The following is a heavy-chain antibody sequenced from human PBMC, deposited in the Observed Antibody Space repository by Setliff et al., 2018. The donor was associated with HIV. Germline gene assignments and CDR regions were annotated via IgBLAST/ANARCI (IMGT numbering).Heavy chain of an antibody. Sequence: ASVKVSCKASGYSFINYGISWVRQAPGQGPEWMGWISPYTGNTDYAPRLLGRVTMTTDTSTSAAYLELRSLTSDDAAVYYCARARLQGIVTAVGPRDNCLDPWGQGTRVTVSS. CDR3: ARARLQGIVTAVGPRDNCLDP. CDR2: ISPYTGNT. CDR1: GYSFINYG. D-gene: IGHD1-26*01. J-gene: IGHJ5*02. V-gene: IGHV1-18*01.